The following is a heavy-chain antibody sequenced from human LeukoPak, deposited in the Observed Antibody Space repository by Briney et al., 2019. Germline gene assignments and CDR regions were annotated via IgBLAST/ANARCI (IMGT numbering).Heavy chain of an antibody. CDR1: GFTFGDFA. V-gene: IGHV3-49*03. CDR3: TTDHAGTPHIVVVGGDDQDY. Sequence: GGSLRLSCTASGFTFGDFAMTWFRQAPGKGLEWLGFIRSKAYGGAAEYAASVKGRFTISRDDSKSIAYLQMNSLKTEDTAVYYCTTDHAGTPHIVVVGGDDQDYWGQGTLVTVSS. D-gene: IGHD2-21*01. J-gene: IGHJ4*02. CDR2: IRSKAYGGAA.